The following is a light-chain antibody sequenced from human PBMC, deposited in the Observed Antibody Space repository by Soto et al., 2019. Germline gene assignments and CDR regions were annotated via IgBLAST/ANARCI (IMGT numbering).Light chain of an antibody. Sequence: QSALTQPASVSGSPGQSITISCTGNSSDVGGYNHVSWYQQYPGKAPKLIIYEVGYRPSGISDRFSGSKSGNTASLTISGLQTEDESDYYCSSFTSSDTWVFGGGTKVTVL. J-gene: IGLJ3*02. CDR2: EVG. CDR3: SSFTSSDTWV. V-gene: IGLV2-14*01. CDR1: SSDVGGYNH.